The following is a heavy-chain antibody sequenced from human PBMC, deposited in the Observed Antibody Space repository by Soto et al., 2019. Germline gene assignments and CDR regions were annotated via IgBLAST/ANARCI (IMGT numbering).Heavy chain of an antibody. CDR3: AKDMWPGYCSGGSCYSPFDP. CDR1: GFTFDDYA. D-gene: IGHD2-15*01. J-gene: IGHJ5*02. Sequence: GGSLRLSCAASGFTFDDYAMHWVRQAPGKGLEWVSGISWNSGSIGYADSVKGRFTISRDNAKNSLYLQMNSLRAEDTALYYCAKDMWPGYCSGGSCYSPFDPWGQGTLVTVS. V-gene: IGHV3-9*01. CDR2: ISWNSGSI.